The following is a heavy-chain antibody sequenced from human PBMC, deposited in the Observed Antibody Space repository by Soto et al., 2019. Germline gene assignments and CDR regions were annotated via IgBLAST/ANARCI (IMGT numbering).Heavy chain of an antibody. J-gene: IGHJ4*02. D-gene: IGHD6-19*01. V-gene: IGHV1-8*01. Sequence: GASVKVSCKASGYTFTCYDINWVRQATGQGLEWMGWMNPNSGNTGYAQKFQGRVTMTRNTSISTAYMELSSLRSEDTAVYYCARGRGIAVAGIFGYWGQGTLVTVSS. CDR1: GYTFTCYD. CDR3: ARGRGIAVAGIFGY. CDR2: MNPNSGNT.